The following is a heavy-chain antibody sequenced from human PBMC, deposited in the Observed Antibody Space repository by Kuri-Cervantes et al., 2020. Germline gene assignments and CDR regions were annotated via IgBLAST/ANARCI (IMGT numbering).Heavy chain of an antibody. V-gene: IGHV4-59*08. Sequence: LSLTCTVPGVSICSYSWCWIPQPPGKGLEWIGYHYYTATTNYNPSLKSRVTISLDTSKNQFSLMLSSVTAADTALYYMARGTLYGDSQYYCYMDVWGKGTTVTVSS. CDR2: HYYTATT. CDR1: GVSICSYS. D-gene: IGHD4-17*01. CDR3: ARGTLYGDSQYYCYMDV. J-gene: IGHJ6*03.